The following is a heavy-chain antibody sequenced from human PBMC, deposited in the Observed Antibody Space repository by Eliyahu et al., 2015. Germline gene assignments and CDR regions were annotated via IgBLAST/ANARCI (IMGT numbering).Heavy chain of an antibody. Sequence: QVQLQQWGAGLLKPSETLSLTCAVYGGSFSGYYWSWIRQPPGKGLEWIGEINHSGSTNYNPSLKSRVTISVDTSKNQFSLKLSSVTAADTAVYYCARLDLTRYYYYYYGMDVWGQGTTVTVSS. CDR1: GGSFSGYY. CDR3: ARLDLTRYYYYYYGMDV. J-gene: IGHJ6*02. D-gene: IGHD1-1*01. CDR2: INHSGST. V-gene: IGHV4-34*01.